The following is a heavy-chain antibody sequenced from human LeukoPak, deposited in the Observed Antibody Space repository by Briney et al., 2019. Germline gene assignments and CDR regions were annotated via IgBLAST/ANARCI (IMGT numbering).Heavy chain of an antibody. CDR3: ARVGSYIPRFDI. J-gene: IGHJ3*02. D-gene: IGHD3-10*01. CDR1: GGSIKSNNW. Sequence: PSGTLSLTCAVSGGSIKSNNWWSWVRQPPGKGLEWIGEIYHSGSTNYNPSLESRVTVSVDTSKNQFSLKLSSVTAADAAVYYCARVGSYIPRFDIWGQGTMVTVSS. CDR2: IYHSGST. V-gene: IGHV4-4*02.